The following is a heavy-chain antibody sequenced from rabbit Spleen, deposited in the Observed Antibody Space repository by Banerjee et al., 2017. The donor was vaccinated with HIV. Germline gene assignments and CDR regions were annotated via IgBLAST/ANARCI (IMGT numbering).Heavy chain of an antibody. V-gene: IGHV1S45*01. CDR1: GFSLSNKAV. CDR3: ARDTGSSFSTYGMDL. CDR2: INIVTGKS. J-gene: IGHJ3*01. Sequence: QEQLVESGGGLVQPGGSLKLSCTASGFSLSNKAVMCWVRQAPGKGLEWIACINIVTGKSVYANWAKGRFTMSRTSSTTVTLQMTSLTVADTATYFCARDTGSSFSTYGMDLWGQGTLVTVS. D-gene: IGHD8-1*01.